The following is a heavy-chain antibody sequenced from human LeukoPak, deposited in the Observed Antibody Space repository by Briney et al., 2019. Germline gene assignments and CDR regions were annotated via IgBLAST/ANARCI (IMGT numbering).Heavy chain of an antibody. CDR3: ARDIVAYAFDI. V-gene: IGHV3-53*01. J-gene: IGHJ3*02. Sequence: PGRSLRLSCSASGFIFDDYAMHWVRQAPGKGLEWVSVIYSGGSTYYADSVKGRFTISRDNSKNTLYLQMNSLRAEDTAVYYCARDIVAYAFDIWGQGTMVTVSS. CDR1: GFIFDDYA. CDR2: IYSGGST. D-gene: IGHD5-12*01.